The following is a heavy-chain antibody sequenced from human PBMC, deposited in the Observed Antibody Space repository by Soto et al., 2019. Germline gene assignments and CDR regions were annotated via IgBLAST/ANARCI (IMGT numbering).Heavy chain of an antibody. V-gene: IGHV1-3*01. D-gene: IGHD3-22*01. CDR2: INAGRGGT. J-gene: IGHJ4*02. CDR3: ARETAGYFDY. Sequence: GASVKVSCKAPGGTFSSYAISWVRQAPGQGLEWMGWINAGRGGTRYSQRFQGRVTIARDTSASTAYLELSSLRSEDTAVYYCARETAGYFDYWGQGTLVTVSS. CDR1: GGTFSSYA.